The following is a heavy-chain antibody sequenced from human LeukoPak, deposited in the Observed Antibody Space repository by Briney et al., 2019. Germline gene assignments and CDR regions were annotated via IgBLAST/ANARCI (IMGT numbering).Heavy chain of an antibody. V-gene: IGHV4-34*01. D-gene: IGHD2/OR15-2a*01. CDR3: ARLTTWLEPTGIEIDY. J-gene: IGHJ4*02. CDR2: INHSGST. CDR1: GGSFGGYY. Sequence: SQTLSLTCAVYGGSFGGYYWSWIRQPPGKGLEWIGEINHSGSTNYNPSLKSRVTISVDTSKNQFSLKLSSVTAADTAVYYCARLTTWLEPTGIEIDYWGQGTLVTVSS.